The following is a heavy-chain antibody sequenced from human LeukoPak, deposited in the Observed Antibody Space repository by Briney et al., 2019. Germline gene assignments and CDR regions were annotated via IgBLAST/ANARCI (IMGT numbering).Heavy chain of an antibody. J-gene: IGHJ4*02. Sequence: LAGGSLRLSCTASGFTFGDYAMTWVRQAPGKGLEWIGFIRGIAYGGTTEYAASVKGRFTISRDDSKSIAYLQMNSLKIEDTAVYYCTRMSIAVAVDYWGQGTLVTVSS. CDR1: GFTFGDYA. V-gene: IGHV3-49*04. CDR2: IRGIAYGGTT. D-gene: IGHD6-19*01. CDR3: TRMSIAVAVDY.